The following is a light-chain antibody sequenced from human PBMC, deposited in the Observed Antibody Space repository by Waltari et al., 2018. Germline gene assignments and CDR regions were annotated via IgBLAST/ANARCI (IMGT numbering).Light chain of an antibody. CDR1: QSVIDY. J-gene: IGKJ1*01. V-gene: IGKV1-39*01. CDR3: QQTYTSPWT. CDR2: GAS. Sequence: DVQMTQSPSSLSASVGARVTITCRASQSVIDYLNWYQQKPGKAPELLISGASNLQSGAPSRFSGSGSGTDFTLTISSLQPEDFATFYCQQTYTSPWTFGQGTKVEIK.